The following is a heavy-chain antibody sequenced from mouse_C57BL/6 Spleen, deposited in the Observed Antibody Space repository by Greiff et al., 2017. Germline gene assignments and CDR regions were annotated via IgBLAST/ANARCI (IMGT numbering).Heavy chain of an antibody. D-gene: IGHD1-1*01. CDR2: ISSGSSTI. Sequence: EVMLVESGGGLVKPGGSLKLSCAASGFTFSDYGMHWVRQAPEKGLEWVAYISSGSSTIYYADTVKGRFTISRDNAKNTLFLQMTSLRSEDTAMXYCATRTTVVPCDYWGQGTTLTVSS. CDR1: GFTFSDYG. J-gene: IGHJ2*01. CDR3: ATRTTVVPCDY. V-gene: IGHV5-17*01.